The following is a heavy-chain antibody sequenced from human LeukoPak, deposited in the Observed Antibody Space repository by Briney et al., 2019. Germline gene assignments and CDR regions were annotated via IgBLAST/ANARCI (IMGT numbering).Heavy chain of an antibody. CDR2: IYYSGST. D-gene: IGHD3-10*01. CDR1: GGPISSGDYY. V-gene: IGHV4-30-4*01. CDR3: ARDNGSGSYYFWDY. J-gene: IGHJ4*02. Sequence: PSETLSLTCTASGGPISSGDYYWRWLRQPPGKGLEWIGYIYYSGSTYYNPSLKSRITISVDTSKNQFSLKLSSVTAADTAVYYCARDNGSGSYYFWDYWGQGTLVTVSA.